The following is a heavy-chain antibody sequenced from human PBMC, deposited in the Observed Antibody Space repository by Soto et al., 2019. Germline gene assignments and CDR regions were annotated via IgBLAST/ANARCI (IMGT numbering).Heavy chain of an antibody. CDR2: XXYXXXNK. Sequence: SLXLSCAASGFTFSSYAMHWVRQAPGKGLXXXXXXXYXXXNKXXEDXVXXXXTTXXXXXXXTPYLKMNSLRAEDTAVYYCARDFVGALDYWGQGTMVTVYS. V-gene: IGHV3-30*01. CDR1: GFTFSSYA. D-gene: IGHD1-26*01. CDR3: ARDFVGALDY. J-gene: IGHJ4*02.